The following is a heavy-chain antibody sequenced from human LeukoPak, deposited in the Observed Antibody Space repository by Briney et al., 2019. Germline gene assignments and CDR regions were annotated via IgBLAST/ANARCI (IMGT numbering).Heavy chain of an antibody. D-gene: IGHD3-22*01. J-gene: IGHJ4*02. Sequence: GGSPRLSCAASGFTFSTYAMHWVRQAPGKGLECVSVISNDGSDKYYPDSVRGRFTISRDNSENTLFLQMNSLRAEDTAVYYCAGGTYYYDTNGYYSGGLGYWGQGTLVTVSS. CDR2: ISNDGSDK. CDR1: GFTFSTYA. CDR3: AGGTYYYDTNGYYSGGLGY. V-gene: IGHV3-30*04.